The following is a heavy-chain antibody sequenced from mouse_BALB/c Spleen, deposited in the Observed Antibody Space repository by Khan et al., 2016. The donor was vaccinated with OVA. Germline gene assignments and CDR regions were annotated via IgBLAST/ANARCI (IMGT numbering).Heavy chain of an antibody. J-gene: IGHJ2*02. CDR1: GFTFSGFG. V-gene: IGHV5-17*02. D-gene: IGHD2-3*01. CDR2: ISSGSSTI. CDR3: ARTGYYSFDY. Sequence: VELVESGGGLVQPGGSRKLSCAASGFTFSGFGMHWVRQAPEKGLEWVAYISSGSSTIYYADTVKGRYTISRDNPKNTLFLQMASLRSEDTAMYYCARTGYYSFDYWCQGTSLTVSS.